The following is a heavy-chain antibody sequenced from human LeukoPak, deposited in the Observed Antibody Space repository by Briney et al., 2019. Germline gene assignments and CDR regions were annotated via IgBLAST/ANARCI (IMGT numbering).Heavy chain of an antibody. CDR1: GGFISSSSYY. CDR2: VYYSGST. J-gene: IGHJ6*03. CDR3: ARGTGIAAAGSYYYYMDV. Sequence: SSETLSLTCTVSGGFISSSSYYWGWIRQPPGKGLEWVGSVYYSGSTYYNTSLKSRVTISVDTSKNQFSLKLSSVTAADTAVYYCARGTGIAAAGSYYYYMDVWGKGTTVTTSS. V-gene: IGHV4-39*07. D-gene: IGHD6-13*01.